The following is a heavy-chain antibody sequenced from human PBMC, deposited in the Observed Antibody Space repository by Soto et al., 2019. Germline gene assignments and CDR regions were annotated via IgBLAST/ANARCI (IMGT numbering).Heavy chain of an antibody. CDR2: IYYTGST. J-gene: IGHJ4*02. CDR1: GGSISSYY. Sequence: PSETLSLTCTVSGGSISSYYWSWIRQPPGKGLEWIGYIYYTGSTNYNPSLKSRVTISVDTSKNQFSPKLSSVTAADTAVYYCARAGYNIDYWGQGTLVTVSS. V-gene: IGHV4-59*01. CDR3: ARAGYNIDY. D-gene: IGHD5-12*01.